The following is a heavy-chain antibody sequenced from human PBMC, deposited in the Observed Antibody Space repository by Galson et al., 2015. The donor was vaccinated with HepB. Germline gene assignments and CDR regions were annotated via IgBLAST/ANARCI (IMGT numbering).Heavy chain of an antibody. D-gene: IGHD6-6*01. J-gene: IGHJ5*02. V-gene: IGHV1-2*02. CDR3: ARDRRAARTINRLMSPTQFDP. CDR1: GSTFTGYY. Sequence: SVKVSCKASGSTFTGYYMHWVRQAPGQGLEWMGWINPNSGGTNYAQKFQGRVTMTRDTSISTAYMELSRLRSDDTAVYYCARDRRAARTINRLMSPTQFDPWGQGTLVTVSS. CDR2: INPNSGGT.